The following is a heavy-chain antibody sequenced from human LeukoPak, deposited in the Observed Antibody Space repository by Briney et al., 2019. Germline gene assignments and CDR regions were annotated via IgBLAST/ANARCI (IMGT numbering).Heavy chain of an antibody. Sequence: GASVKVSCKASGYTFTSYGISWVRQAPGQGLEWMGWICAYNGNTNYAQKLQGRVTMTTDTSTSTAYMELRSLRSDDTAVYYCARVLYYYDSSGLQGGVWFDSWGQGTLVTVSS. CDR3: ARVLYYYDSSGLQGGVWFDS. J-gene: IGHJ5*01. CDR1: GYTFTSYG. CDR2: ICAYNGNT. V-gene: IGHV1-18*04. D-gene: IGHD3-22*01.